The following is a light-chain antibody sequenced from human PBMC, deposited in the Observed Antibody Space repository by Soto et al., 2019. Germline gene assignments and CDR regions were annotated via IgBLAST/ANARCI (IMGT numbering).Light chain of an antibody. CDR2: LDSDGSH. Sequence: QSVLTQSPSASASLGASVKLTCTLSSGPSTYAIAWHQQQPGKGPRYLMRLDSDGSHTKGDGIPDRFSGSSSGAERYLTISSLQSEDEADYYCQTWNTDIRVFGGGTKLTVL. J-gene: IGLJ3*02. CDR1: SGPSTYA. CDR3: QTWNTDIRV. V-gene: IGLV4-69*01.